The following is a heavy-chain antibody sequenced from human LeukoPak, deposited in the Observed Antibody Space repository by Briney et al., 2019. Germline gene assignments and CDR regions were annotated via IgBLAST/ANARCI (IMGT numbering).Heavy chain of an antibody. V-gene: IGHV4-59*01. Sequence: SETLSLTCTVSGGSISSYYWSWIRQPPGKGLEWIGYIYYSGSTNYNPSLKSRVTISVDTSKNQFSLKLSSVTAADTAVYYCARGGYSYGYAFDYRGQGTLVTVSS. CDR2: IYYSGST. J-gene: IGHJ4*02. CDR1: GGSISSYY. CDR3: ARGGYSYGYAFDY. D-gene: IGHD5-18*01.